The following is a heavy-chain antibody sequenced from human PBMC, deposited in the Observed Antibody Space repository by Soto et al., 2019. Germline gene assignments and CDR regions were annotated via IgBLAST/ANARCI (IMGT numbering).Heavy chain of an antibody. V-gene: IGHV5-51*01. CDR2: IYPGDSDT. J-gene: IGHJ4*02. CDR1: GYSFTSYW. Sequence: GESLKISCKGSGYSFTSYWIGWVRQMPGKGLEWMGIIYPGDSDTRYSPSFQGQVTISADKSISTAYLQWSSLKASDTAMYYCARLKLGYCSGGSCYEFDYWGQGTLVTVSS. D-gene: IGHD2-15*01. CDR3: ARLKLGYCSGGSCYEFDY.